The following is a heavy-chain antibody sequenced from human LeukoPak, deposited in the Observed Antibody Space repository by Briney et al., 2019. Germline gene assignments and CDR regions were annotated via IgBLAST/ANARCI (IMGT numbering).Heavy chain of an antibody. CDR2: INPSGGSA. CDR3: ARDRSGYEEYAFDI. V-gene: IGHV1-46*01. Sequence: GASVKVSCKASGYTFTSYGISWVRQAPGQGLEWMGIINPSGGSASYAQKFQGRVTMTRDMSTSTVYMELSSLRSEDTAVYYCARDRSGYEEYAFDIWGQGTMVTVSS. CDR1: GYTFTSYG. D-gene: IGHD5-12*01. J-gene: IGHJ3*02.